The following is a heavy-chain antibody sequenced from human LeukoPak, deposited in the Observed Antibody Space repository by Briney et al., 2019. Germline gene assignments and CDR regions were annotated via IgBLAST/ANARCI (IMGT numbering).Heavy chain of an antibody. D-gene: IGHD6-13*01. CDR2: IYSSGSA. V-gene: IGHV4-4*07. Sequence: SETLSLTCTVSGGSISTYYWKWIRQPAGQGLEWIGHIYSSGSANYSPSLKSRVTMSVDTSKNQFSLRLTSVTAADTAVYYCARRAGNSWFFDYWGQGILVTVSS. CDR3: ARRAGNSWFFDY. CDR1: GGSISTYY. J-gene: IGHJ4*02.